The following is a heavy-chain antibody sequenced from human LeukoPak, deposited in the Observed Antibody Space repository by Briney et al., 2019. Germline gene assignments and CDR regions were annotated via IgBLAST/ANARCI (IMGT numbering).Heavy chain of an antibody. Sequence: SETLSLTCTVSGGSISSDSFYWGWIRQPPGKGLEWIGSIFYSGSTSYNPSLKSRVTISVDTSKNQFSLKVNSATATDTAVYYCARHSGPYASSWFDYWGQGSLVTVSS. J-gene: IGHJ4*02. D-gene: IGHD6-13*01. CDR1: GGSISSDSFY. V-gene: IGHV4-39*01. CDR3: ARHSGPYASSWFDY. CDR2: IFYSGST.